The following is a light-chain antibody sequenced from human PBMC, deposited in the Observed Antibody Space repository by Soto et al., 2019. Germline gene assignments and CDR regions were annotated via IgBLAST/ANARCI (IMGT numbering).Light chain of an antibody. Sequence: QSALTQPASVSGSPGQSITISCTGTSSDVGGYNYVSWYQHHPGKAPKLMIYDVSNRPSGVSNRFSGSKSGNTASLTISGLQAEDEADYYCRSYTSSSTYVVFGGGTKLTVL. V-gene: IGLV2-14*03. J-gene: IGLJ2*01. CDR2: DVS. CDR1: SSDVGGYNY. CDR3: RSYTSSSTYVV.